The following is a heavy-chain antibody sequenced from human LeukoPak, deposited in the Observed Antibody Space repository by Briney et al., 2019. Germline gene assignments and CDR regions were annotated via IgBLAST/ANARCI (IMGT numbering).Heavy chain of an antibody. CDR2: ISGSGDNT. CDR1: GFTFTSYA. CDR3: AKVTYGSGTYGAFDY. V-gene: IGHV3-23*01. D-gene: IGHD3-10*01. J-gene: IGHJ4*02. Sequence: GGSLRLSCVASGFTFTSYAMSWVRQAPGKGLEWVSTISGSGDNTYYADSVKGRFTISRDNSKSTLYLQMNSLRAEDTAVYYCAKVTYGSGTYGAFDYWGQGTLVTVSS.